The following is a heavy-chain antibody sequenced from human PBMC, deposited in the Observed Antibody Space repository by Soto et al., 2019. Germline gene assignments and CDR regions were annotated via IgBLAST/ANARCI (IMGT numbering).Heavy chain of an antibody. CDR3: ARDIESVTAKHFFYYYAMDV. J-gene: IGHJ6*02. V-gene: IGHV1-18*01. Sequence: ASVKVSCKASGFTFSNYGLNWVRQAPGQGLEWMGWVSANNGHTDYAQNLQGRVSMTTDTSTSTAYMELRGLRFDDTAVYYCARDIESVTAKHFFYYYAMDVWGQGTTVTVSS. CDR1: GFTFSNYG. CDR2: VSANNGHT. D-gene: IGHD2-8*01.